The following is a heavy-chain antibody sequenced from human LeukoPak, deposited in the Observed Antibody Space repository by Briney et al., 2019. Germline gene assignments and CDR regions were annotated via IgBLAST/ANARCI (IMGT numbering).Heavy chain of an antibody. D-gene: IGHD3-22*01. Sequence: GASVKVSCKASGYTFTSYGISWVRQAPGQGLERMGWISAYNGNTNYAQKLQGRVTMTTDTSTSTAYMELRSLRSDDTAVYYCARTYYYDSSGYYPTTYFDYWGQGTLVTVSS. CDR2: ISAYNGNT. J-gene: IGHJ4*02. CDR1: GYTFTSYG. CDR3: ARTYYYDSSGYYPTTYFDY. V-gene: IGHV1-18*01.